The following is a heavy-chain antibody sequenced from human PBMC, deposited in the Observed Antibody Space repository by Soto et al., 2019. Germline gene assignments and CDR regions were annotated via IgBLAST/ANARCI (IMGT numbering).Heavy chain of an antibody. J-gene: IGHJ4*02. CDR2: IIPIFGTA. CDR1: GGTFSSYA. CDR3: ARDPPMTTVTATNEFDY. D-gene: IGHD4-17*01. V-gene: IGHV1-69*12. Sequence: QVQLVQSGAEVKKPGSSVKVSCRASGGTFSSYAISWVRQAPGQGLEWMGGIIPIFGTANYAQKFQGRVTITADESTSTAYMELSSLRSEDTAVYYCARDPPMTTVTATNEFDYWGQGTLVTVSS.